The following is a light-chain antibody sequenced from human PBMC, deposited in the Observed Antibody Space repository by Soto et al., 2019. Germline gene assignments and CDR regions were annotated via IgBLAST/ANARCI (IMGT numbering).Light chain of an antibody. CDR1: QSVSNNY. J-gene: IGKJ1*01. Sequence: EIVLTQSPGTLSLSPGEIATLSFSASQSVSNNYLAWYQQKPGQAPRRLIFGASIRATGIPDRFSGSGSGTDFTLTISGLEPEDFAVYYCQQYGSSPSTFGQGTKVDIK. CDR2: GAS. CDR3: QQYGSSPST. V-gene: IGKV3-20*01.